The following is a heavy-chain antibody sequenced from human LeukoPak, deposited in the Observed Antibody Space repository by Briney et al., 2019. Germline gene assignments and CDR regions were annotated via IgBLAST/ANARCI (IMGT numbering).Heavy chain of an antibody. CDR2: IKQDGSEK. V-gene: IGHV3-7*01. Sequence: PGGSLRLSCAASGFTFSSYWMSWVRQAPGKGLEWVANIKQDGSEKYYVDSVKGRFTISRDNAKNSLYLQMNSLRAEDTAVYYCARATFMVREDAFDIWGQGTMVTVSS. D-gene: IGHD3-10*01. CDR3: ARATFMVREDAFDI. J-gene: IGHJ3*02. CDR1: GFTFSSYW.